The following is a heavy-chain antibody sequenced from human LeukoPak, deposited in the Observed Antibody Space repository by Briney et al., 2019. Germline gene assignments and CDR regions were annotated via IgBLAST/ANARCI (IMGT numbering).Heavy chain of an antibody. CDR2: IIPIFGTA. V-gene: IGHV1-69*01. CDR1: GGTFSSYA. Sequence: ASVKVSCKASGGTFSSYAINWVRQAPGQGLEWMGGIIPIFGTANYAQNFQGRVTITADESTSTAYMELSSLRSDDTAVYYCATDHILTDGSRWFDPWGQGTLVTVSA. J-gene: IGHJ5*02. D-gene: IGHD3-3*02. CDR3: ATDHILTDGSRWFDP.